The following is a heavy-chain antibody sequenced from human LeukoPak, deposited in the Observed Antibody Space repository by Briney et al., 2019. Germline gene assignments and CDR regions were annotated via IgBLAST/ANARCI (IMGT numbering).Heavy chain of an antibody. CDR3: ARDCCGGDCYVDY. V-gene: IGHV3-74*03. D-gene: IGHD2-21*02. Sequence: GGSLRLSCAASGFTFSRYWMHWVRQAPGKGLMWVSRISPDGSTTLYADSVKGRFTISRDNAKNTLYLQMNSLRAEDTAVYYCARDCCGGDCYVDYWGQGTLVTVSS. CDR2: ISPDGSTT. J-gene: IGHJ4*02. CDR1: GFTFSRYW.